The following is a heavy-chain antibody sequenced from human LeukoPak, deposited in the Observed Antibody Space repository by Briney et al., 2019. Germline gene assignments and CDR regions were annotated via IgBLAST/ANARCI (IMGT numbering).Heavy chain of an antibody. CDR2: ISYDGSNK. J-gene: IGHJ6*02. CDR3: AKGARITIFGVVSDYGMDV. V-gene: IGHV3-30*18. D-gene: IGHD3-3*01. CDR1: GFAFSSYG. Sequence: GGSLRLSCAASGFAFSSYGMHWVRQAPGKGLEWVAVISYDGSNKYYADSVKGRFTISRDNSKNTLYLQMNSLRAEDTAVYYCAKGARITIFGVVSDYGMDVWGQGTTVTVSS.